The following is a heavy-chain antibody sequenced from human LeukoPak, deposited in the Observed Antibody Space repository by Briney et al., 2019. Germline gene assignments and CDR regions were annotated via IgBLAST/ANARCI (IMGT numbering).Heavy chain of an antibody. CDR1: GYTFTDYG. CDR3: AVDVTFAET. Sequence: ASVKVSCKASGYTFTDYGISWVRQAPGQGLEWMGWISVTNGNTNYAQKFQGRVTMTTDTSTSTAYMELRSLTSDDTAVFYCAVDVTFAETWGQGTLVTVSS. D-gene: IGHD5-12*01. J-gene: IGHJ4*02. CDR2: ISVTNGNT. V-gene: IGHV1-18*01.